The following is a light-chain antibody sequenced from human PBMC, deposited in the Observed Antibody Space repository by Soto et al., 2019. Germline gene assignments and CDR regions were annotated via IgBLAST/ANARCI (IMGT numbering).Light chain of an antibody. CDR2: DAS. Sequence: EIVLTQSPATLALSPRERDTLSCRASQSVSSSSLAWYQQKPGQAPRLLIYDASNRATGIPARFSGSGSGTVFTLTFSGLDPEDVAVYYCQQRSNWPSLTFGGGTKVEIK. J-gene: IGKJ4*01. CDR1: QSVSSSS. V-gene: IGKV3-11*01. CDR3: QQRSNWPSLT.